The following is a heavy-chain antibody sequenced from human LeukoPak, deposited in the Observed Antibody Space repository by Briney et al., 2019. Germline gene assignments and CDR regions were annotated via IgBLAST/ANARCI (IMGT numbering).Heavy chain of an antibody. V-gene: IGHV3-15*01. CDR3: TSDDYVWGSYRYAHRIDY. D-gene: IGHD3-16*02. J-gene: IGHJ4*02. Sequence: GGSLRLSCVASGFTYSSYWMSWVRQAPGKGLEWVGRIKSKTDGGTTDYAAPVKGRFTISRDDSKNTLYLQMNSLKTEDTAVYYCTSDDYVWGSYRYAHRIDYWGQGTLVTVSS. CDR1: GFTYSSYW. CDR2: IKSKTDGGTT.